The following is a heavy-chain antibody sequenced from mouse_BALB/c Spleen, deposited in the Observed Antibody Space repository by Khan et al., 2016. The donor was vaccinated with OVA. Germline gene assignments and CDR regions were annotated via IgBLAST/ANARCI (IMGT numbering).Heavy chain of an antibody. D-gene: IGHD2-14*01. CDR2: IIYPGST. Sequence: EVQLVESGPSLVKPSQTLSLTCSVTGVSITSGYWYWIRKFPGNKLEYMGHIIYPGSTYYNPSLKSRISITRHTSENQYYLQLNSVTDEDTATYYCARSTYRFAFVYWGQGTLVTVSA. CDR3: ARSTYRFAFVY. CDR1: GVSITSGY. V-gene: IGHV3-8*02. J-gene: IGHJ3*01.